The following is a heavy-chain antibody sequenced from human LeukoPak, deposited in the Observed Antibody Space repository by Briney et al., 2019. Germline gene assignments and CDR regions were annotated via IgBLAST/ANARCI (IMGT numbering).Heavy chain of an antibody. CDR2: IYSGGST. CDR3: ARSGEYCSGGSCYSLDDYYGMDV. J-gene: IGHJ6*02. D-gene: IGHD2-15*01. CDR1: GFTVSSNY. V-gene: IGHV3-66*01. Sequence: GGSLRLSCVASGFTVSSNYMSWVRQAPGKGLEWVSAIYSGGSTYYADSVKGRFTISRDNSKNTLYLQMNSLRAEDTAVYYCARSGEYCSGGSCYSLDDYYGMDVWGQGTTVTVSS.